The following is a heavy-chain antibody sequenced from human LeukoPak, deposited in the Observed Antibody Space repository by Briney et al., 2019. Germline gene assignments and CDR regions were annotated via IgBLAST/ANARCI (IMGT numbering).Heavy chain of an antibody. CDR3: TKGATIHVTGPDF. D-gene: IGHD3-9*01. Sequence: GGSLRLSCAASGFTFSSYSMNWVRQAPGKGLEWVSSISSSSSYIYYADSVKGRFTISRDNSKNSLYLQMSSLRVEDTAVYYCTKGATIHVTGPDFWGPGTLVTVSS. V-gene: IGHV3-21*04. CDR2: ISSSSSYI. J-gene: IGHJ4*02. CDR1: GFTFSSYS.